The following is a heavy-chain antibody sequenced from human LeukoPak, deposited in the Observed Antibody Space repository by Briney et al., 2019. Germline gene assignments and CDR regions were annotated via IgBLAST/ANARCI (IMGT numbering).Heavy chain of an antibody. CDR2: FDPDDGET. D-gene: IGHD1-26*01. CDR3: ATGTRGSYSVGIVRPIDY. CDR1: GYTPTELP. Sequence: ASVKVSCKVSGYTPTELPIYWVRQAPGKGLEWMGGFDPDDGETVYAQMFQGRVTMTEDTSSDTASMELSSLRSEDTAVYYCATGTRGSYSVGIVRPIDYWGQGTLVTVSS. V-gene: IGHV1-24*01. J-gene: IGHJ4*02.